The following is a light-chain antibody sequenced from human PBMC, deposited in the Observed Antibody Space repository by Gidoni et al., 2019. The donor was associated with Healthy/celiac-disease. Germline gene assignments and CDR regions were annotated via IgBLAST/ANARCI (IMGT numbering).Light chain of an antibody. J-gene: IGLJ3*02. CDR2: EVS. Sequence: SALTQTASVSGSPGQSITISCTGTSSDVGSYNLVSWYQQHPGKSPKLMIYEVSKRPSGVSNRFSGSKSGNTASLTISGLQAEDEADYYCCSYAGSSTGVFGGGTKLTVL. V-gene: IGLV2-23*02. CDR1: SSDVGSYNL. CDR3: CSYAGSSTGV.